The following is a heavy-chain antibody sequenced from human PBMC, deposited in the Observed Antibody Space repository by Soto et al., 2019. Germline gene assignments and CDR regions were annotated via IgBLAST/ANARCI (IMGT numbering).Heavy chain of an antibody. Sequence: VGSLRLSCAASGFTFSSYAMHWVRQAPGKGLEWVAVISYDGSNKYYADSVKGRFTISRDNSKNTLYLQMNSLRAEDTAVYYCARDIRHLVGPMSRFDYWGQGTLVTVSS. CDR1: GFTFSSYA. CDR2: ISYDGSNK. D-gene: IGHD1-26*01. CDR3: ARDIRHLVGPMSRFDY. J-gene: IGHJ4*02. V-gene: IGHV3-30-3*01.